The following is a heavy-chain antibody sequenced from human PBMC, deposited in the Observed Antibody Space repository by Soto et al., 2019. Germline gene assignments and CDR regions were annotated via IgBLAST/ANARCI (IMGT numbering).Heavy chain of an antibody. CDR3: ARENYYGSGKPFDY. CDR2: IRGSDYST. D-gene: IGHD3-10*01. J-gene: IGHJ4*02. V-gene: IGHV3-23*01. CDR1: GFTFSNYA. Sequence: GGSLRLSCAASGFTFSNYAMSWVRQAPGKGLEWVSSIRGSDYSTYYADSVKGRFTISRDSSRNTVNLRMDSLRAEDTAVYYCARENYYGSGKPFDYWGQGTLVTVSS.